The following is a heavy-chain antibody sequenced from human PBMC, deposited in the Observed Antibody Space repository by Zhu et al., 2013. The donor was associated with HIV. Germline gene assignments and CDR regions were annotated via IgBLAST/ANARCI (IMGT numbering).Heavy chain of an antibody. D-gene: IGHD2-2*01. J-gene: IGHJ5*02. V-gene: IGHV1-69*01. CDR1: GGTFSSYA. Sequence: QVQLVQSGAEVKKPGSSVKVSCKASGGTFSSYAISWVRQAPGQGLEWMGGIIPIFGTANYAQKFQGRVTITADESTSTAYMELSSLRSEDTAVYYCARDCSSTSCYAGSFADWFDPWGQGTLVTVSS. CDR3: ARDCSSTSCYAGSFADWFDP. CDR2: IIPIFGTA.